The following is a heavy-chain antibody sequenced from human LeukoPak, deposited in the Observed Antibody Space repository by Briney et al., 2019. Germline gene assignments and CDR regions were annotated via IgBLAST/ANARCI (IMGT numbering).Heavy chain of an antibody. CDR2: IIPIFGTA. CDR3: ARDLGWRWLPDSYYYYYMDV. CDR1: GYTFTSYG. D-gene: IGHD5-24*01. J-gene: IGHJ6*03. Sequence: RASVKVSCKASGYTFTSYGISWVRQAPGQGLEWMGGIIPIFGTANYAQKFQGRVTITTDESTSTAYMELSSLRSEDTAVYYCARDLGWRWLPDSYYYYYMDVWGKGTTVTVSS. V-gene: IGHV1-69*05.